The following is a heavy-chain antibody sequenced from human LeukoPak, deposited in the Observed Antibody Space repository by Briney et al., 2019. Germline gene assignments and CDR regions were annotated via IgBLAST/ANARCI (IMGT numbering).Heavy chain of an antibody. CDR1: GGSVSSGSYY. Sequence: PSETLSLTCTVSGGSVSSGSYYWSWIRQPPGKGLEWIGYIYHSGSTYYNPSLKSRVTISVDTSKNQFSLKLSSVTAADTAVYYCARGVARGYYDSSGYWPYYYYYGMDVWGQGTTVTVSS. D-gene: IGHD3-22*01. CDR2: IYHSGST. V-gene: IGHV4-30-2*01. CDR3: ARGVARGYYDSSGYWPYYYYYGMDV. J-gene: IGHJ6*02.